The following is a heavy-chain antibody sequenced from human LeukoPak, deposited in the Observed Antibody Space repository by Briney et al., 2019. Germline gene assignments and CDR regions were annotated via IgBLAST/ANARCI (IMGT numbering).Heavy chain of an antibody. Sequence: GGSLRLSCAASGFTFSSYGMHWVRQAPGKGLEWVAFIRYDGSNKYYADSVKGRFTISRDNSKNTLYLQMNSLRAEDTAVYYCAKDRNDFWSGYYRWDAFDIWGQGTMVTVSS. CDR3: AKDRNDFWSGYYRWDAFDI. CDR1: GFTFSSYG. CDR2: IRYDGSNK. V-gene: IGHV3-30*02. D-gene: IGHD3-3*01. J-gene: IGHJ3*02.